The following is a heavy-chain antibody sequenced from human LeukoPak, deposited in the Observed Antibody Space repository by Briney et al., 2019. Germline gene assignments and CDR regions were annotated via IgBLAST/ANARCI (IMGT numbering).Heavy chain of an antibody. CDR1: GGSISSYC. D-gene: IGHD3-22*01. CDR2: IYYSGST. V-gene: IGHV4-59*01. J-gene: IGHJ4*02. Sequence: SETLSLTCTVSGGSISSYCWSWIRQPPGKGLEWIGYIYYSGSTNYNPSLKSRVTISVDTSKNQFSLKLSSVTAADTAVYYCARNYDSSGYYYYAPFDYWGQGTLVTVSS. CDR3: ARNYDSSGYYYYAPFDY.